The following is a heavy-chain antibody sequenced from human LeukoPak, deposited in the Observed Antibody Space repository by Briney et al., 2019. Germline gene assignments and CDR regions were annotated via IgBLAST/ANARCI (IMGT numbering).Heavy chain of an antibody. D-gene: IGHD5-18*01. CDR2: ISGDAVTS. Sequence: GGSLRLSCAASGFTFKNYAMNWVRQSPGQGLEWVSTISGDAVTSWYADSVKGRFTVSRDNSKNIVFLQMNNLRAEDTAVYYCAKKDSDGSYNWFDPWGQGTLVTVSS. V-gene: IGHV3-23*01. CDR3: AKKDSDGSYNWFDP. J-gene: IGHJ5*02. CDR1: GFTFKNYA.